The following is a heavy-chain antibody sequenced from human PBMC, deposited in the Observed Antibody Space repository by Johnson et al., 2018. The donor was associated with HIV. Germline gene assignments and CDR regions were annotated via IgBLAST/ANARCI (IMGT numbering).Heavy chain of an antibody. V-gene: IGHV3-23*04. Sequence: VQLVESGGGLVQPGGSLRLSCAASGVTFSSYAMSCVRQAPGKGLEWVSAISGSGGSTYYADSVKGRFTISRDNSKNTLYLQMNSLRAEDTAVYYCARDPRSSSWYYYSNDAFDIWGQGTMVTVSS. CDR2: ISGSGGST. D-gene: IGHD6-13*01. CDR3: ARDPRSSSWYYYSNDAFDI. J-gene: IGHJ3*02. CDR1: GVTFSSYA.